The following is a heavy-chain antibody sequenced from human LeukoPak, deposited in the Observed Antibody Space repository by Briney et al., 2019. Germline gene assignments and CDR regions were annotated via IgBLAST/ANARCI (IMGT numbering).Heavy chain of an antibody. J-gene: IGHJ4*02. CDR2: INHSGST. D-gene: IGHD2-2*01. V-gene: IGHV4-34*01. CDR3: AVGRYCSSTSCRPFDY. CDR1: GGSFSGYY. Sequence: SETLSLTGAVYGGSFSGYYWSWIRQPPGKGLEWIGEINHSGSTNYNPSLKSRVTISVDTSKNQFSLKLSSVTAADTAVYYCAVGRYCSSTSCRPFDYWGQGTLVTVSS.